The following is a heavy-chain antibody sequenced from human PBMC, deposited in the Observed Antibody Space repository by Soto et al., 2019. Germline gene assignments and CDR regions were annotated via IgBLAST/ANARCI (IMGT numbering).Heavy chain of an antibody. CDR2: ISNFFNT. J-gene: IGHJ4*02. D-gene: IGHD6-13*01. CDR3: AKEHLNIAAAYY. CDR1: GFTFSSYA. Sequence: GGSLRLSCAASGFTFSSYAMHWVRQAPVNGLEYVSVISNFFNTYYSSSLKGRFTISIYNSKNTLYLQMGILRADDTAVYYCAKEHLNIAAAYYWGQGTLVTVSS. V-gene: IGHV3-64*01.